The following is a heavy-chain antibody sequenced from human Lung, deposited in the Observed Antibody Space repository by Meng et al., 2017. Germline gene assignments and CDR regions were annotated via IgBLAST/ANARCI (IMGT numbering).Heavy chain of an antibody. CDR2: ISHSGST. J-gene: IGHJ4*02. CDR3: ARETLRELGLFHY. V-gene: IGHV4-4*02. Sequence: QVQQSHPRLVQPSRTLSLAFAVIGDSITRTQWWSWLRQTPGKGLEWIGEISHSGSTVYRPSLQGRVSISLDKSNNEFSLKLTSVTAADTAVYYCARETLRELGLFHYWGQGILVTVSS. D-gene: IGHD1-7*01. CDR1: GDSITRTQW.